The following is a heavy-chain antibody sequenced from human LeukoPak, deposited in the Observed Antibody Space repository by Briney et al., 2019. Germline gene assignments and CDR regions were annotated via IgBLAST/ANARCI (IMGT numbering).Heavy chain of an antibody. J-gene: IGHJ3*02. D-gene: IGHD4-23*01. Sequence: GESLKISCKASGYSFTNFWIGWVRQMPGKGLEWMGIIYPGDSDTRYSPSFQGQVTISADKSIATAYLQWSSLKASDTAMYYCAKFSAVGDTFDIWGQGTMVTVSS. CDR3: AKFSAVGDTFDI. CDR1: GYSFTNFW. CDR2: IYPGDSDT. V-gene: IGHV5-51*01.